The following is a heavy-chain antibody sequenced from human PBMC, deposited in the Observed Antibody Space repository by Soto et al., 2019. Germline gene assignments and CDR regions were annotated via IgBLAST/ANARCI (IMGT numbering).Heavy chain of an antibody. CDR1: GGSISSGGYY. CDR2: IYYSGST. D-gene: IGHD6-6*01. V-gene: IGHV4-31*02. J-gene: IGHJ5*02. CDR3: ARDHIAARPGEVLFDWFDP. Sequence: SETLSLTCTVSGGSISSGGYYWSWIRQHPGKGLEWIGYIYYSGSTYYNPSLKSRVTISVDTSKNQFSLKLSSVTAADTAVYYCARDHIAARPGEVLFDWFDPWGQGTLVTVSS.